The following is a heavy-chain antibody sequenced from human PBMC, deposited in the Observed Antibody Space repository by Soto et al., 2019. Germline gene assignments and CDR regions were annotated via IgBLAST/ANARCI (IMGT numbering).Heavy chain of an antibody. CDR1: GFAFSSYA. V-gene: IGHV3-23*01. CDR3: AKDRGFIDPFDY. D-gene: IGHD3-16*02. CDR2: ISGSTSGT. Sequence: GGSLRLSCAASGFAFSSYAMSWVRQAPGKGLEWVSSISGSTSGTYYADAVKGRFTISRDNSNNTLYLQMNSLRAEDTAVHYCAKDRGFIDPFDYWGQGALVTVSS. J-gene: IGHJ4*02.